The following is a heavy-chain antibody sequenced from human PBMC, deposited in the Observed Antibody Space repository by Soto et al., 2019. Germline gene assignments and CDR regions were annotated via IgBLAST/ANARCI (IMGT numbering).Heavy chain of an antibody. CDR1: GEALTSND. V-gene: IGHV1-3*01. CDR2: INAGNGNT. J-gene: IGHJ6*02. D-gene: IGHD6-13*01. Sequence: ASVELCSEAPGEALTSNDMYFLHSCKRTSLEWMGWINAGNGNTKYSQKFQGRVTITRDTSASTAYMELSSLRSEDTAVYYCARACYSSSWSRARVYYCLDFWCHG. CDR3: ARACYSSSWSRARVYYCLDF.